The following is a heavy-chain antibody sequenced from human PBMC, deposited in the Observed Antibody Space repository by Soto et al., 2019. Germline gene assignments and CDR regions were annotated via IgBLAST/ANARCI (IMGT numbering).Heavy chain of an antibody. D-gene: IGHD1-26*01. CDR1: RYTLTELS. Sequence: SGKVACQVSRYTLTELSMLSLLQAPGKGLEWMGGVDAEDGETIYAQESQGRVIMNEDRSTDKVYMELSRLRSEDTDVYYCATWVGATNYHGMDVWGQGTTVTVSS. V-gene: IGHV1-24*01. CDR2: VDAEDGET. CDR3: ATWVGATNYHGMDV. J-gene: IGHJ6*02.